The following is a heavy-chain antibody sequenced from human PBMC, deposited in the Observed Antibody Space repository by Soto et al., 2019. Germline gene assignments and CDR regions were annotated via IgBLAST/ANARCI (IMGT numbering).Heavy chain of an antibody. Sequence: QVQLVESGGGVVQPGRSLRLSCAASGFTFSSYGMHWVRQAPGKGLEWVAVIWYDGSNKYYADSVKGRFTISRDNSKNTRYLQMNSLRAEDTAVYYCARGLRSYYYDSSDYYCIDYWGQGTLVTVSS. CDR1: GFTFSSYG. D-gene: IGHD3-22*01. V-gene: IGHV3-33*01. J-gene: IGHJ4*02. CDR3: ARGLRSYYYDSSDYYCIDY. CDR2: IWYDGSNK.